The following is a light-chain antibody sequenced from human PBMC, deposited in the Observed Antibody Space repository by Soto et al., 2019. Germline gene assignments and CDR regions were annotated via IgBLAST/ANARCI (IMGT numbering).Light chain of an antibody. CDR1: SSDVGGYDF. CDR3: TSYAGNNYVV. Sequence: QSALTQPPSASGSPGQSVTISCTGTSSDVGGYDFVTWYQQYPGKAPKLIIYEVNKRPSGVPDRFSGSKSGNTASLTVSGHQADDEADYFCTSYAGNNYVVFGGGTQLTVL. J-gene: IGLJ2*01. CDR2: EVN. V-gene: IGLV2-8*01.